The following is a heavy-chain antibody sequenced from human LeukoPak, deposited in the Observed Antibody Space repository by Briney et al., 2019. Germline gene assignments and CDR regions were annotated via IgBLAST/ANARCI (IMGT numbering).Heavy chain of an antibody. Sequence: SETLSLTCIVSGDSINSGRHYWSWIRQPAGKGLEWIGRIYTSGSTNYHPSLESRVTISVDRSNDQFALKLTSVTAADSALYYCARESRDIVAVMAAPLSYHYYIDVWGKGTTVTVSS. D-gene: IGHD2-2*01. CDR3: ARESRDIVAVMAAPLSYHYYIDV. J-gene: IGHJ6*03. V-gene: IGHV4-61*02. CDR1: GDSINSGRHY. CDR2: IYTSGST.